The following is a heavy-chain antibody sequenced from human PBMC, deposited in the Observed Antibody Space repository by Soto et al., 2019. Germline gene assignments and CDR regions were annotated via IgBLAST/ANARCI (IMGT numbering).Heavy chain of an antibody. CDR2: INHSGST. CDR1: GGSFSGYY. D-gene: IGHD3-3*01. J-gene: IGHJ5*02. Sequence: SETLSLTCAVYGGSFSGYYWSWIRQPPGKGLEWIGEINHSGSTNYNPSLKSRVTISVDTSKNQFSLKLSSVTAADTAVYYCARGPPRRFLITIFGVVTNNWFDPWGQGTLVTVSS. CDR3: ARGPPRRFLITIFGVVTNNWFDP. V-gene: IGHV4-34*01.